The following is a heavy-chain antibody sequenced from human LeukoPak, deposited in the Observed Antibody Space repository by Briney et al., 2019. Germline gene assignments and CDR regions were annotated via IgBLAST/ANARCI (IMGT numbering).Heavy chain of an antibody. CDR1: GISISDYG. CDR2: ITMNSVT. J-gene: IGHJ4*02. V-gene: IGHV3-69-1*01. CDR3: TRGRYQFLGPNDS. Sequence: PGGSLRLSCSASGISISDYGMSWFRQAPGKGLEWLSYITMNSVTLYAESVKGRFTTSSDNDKNSVYLQLNSLRDEDTAVYYCTRGRYQFLGPNDSWGQGSLVSVSS. D-gene: IGHD1-14*01.